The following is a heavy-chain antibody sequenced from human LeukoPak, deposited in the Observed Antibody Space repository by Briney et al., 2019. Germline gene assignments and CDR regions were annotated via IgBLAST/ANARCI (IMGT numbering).Heavy chain of an antibody. Sequence: GGSLRLSCAASGFTVSSNYMSWVRQAPGKGLEWVSAISDSGGSTFYADSVKGRFTISRDNSKNTLYLQMNSLRAEDTAVYYCAKDPATVVYWGQGTLVTVSS. CDR1: GFTVSSNY. CDR3: AKDPATVVY. V-gene: IGHV3-23*01. CDR2: ISDSGGST. J-gene: IGHJ4*02. D-gene: IGHD2-15*01.